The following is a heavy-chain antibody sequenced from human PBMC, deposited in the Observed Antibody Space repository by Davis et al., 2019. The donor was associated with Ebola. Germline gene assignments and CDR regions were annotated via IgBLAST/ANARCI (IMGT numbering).Heavy chain of an antibody. CDR1: GFTFSSYS. J-gene: IGHJ6*02. D-gene: IGHD2-2*01. Sequence: GESLKISCAASGFTFSSYSMNWVRQAPGKGLEWVSSISSSSSYIYYADSVKGRFTISRDNAKNSLYLQMNSLRAEDTAVYYCARDALGYCSSTSCHYGMDVWGQGTTVTVSS. V-gene: IGHV3-21*01. CDR3: ARDALGYCSSTSCHYGMDV. CDR2: ISSSSSYI.